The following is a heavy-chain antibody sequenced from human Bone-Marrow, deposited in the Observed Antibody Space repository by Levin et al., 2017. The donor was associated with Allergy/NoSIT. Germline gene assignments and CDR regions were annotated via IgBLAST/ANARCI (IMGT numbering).Heavy chain of an antibody. J-gene: IGHJ4*02. Sequence: SGGSLRLSCAASGFTVSSNYMSWVRQAPGKGLEWVSIIYGGDNTYYADSMKGRFTISRDNSKNTLYLQMNSLRAEDTAVYYCAKDKSGSYFSYFDYWGQGTLVTVSS. V-gene: IGHV3-53*01. CDR1: GFTVSSNY. CDR3: AKDKSGSYFSYFDY. D-gene: IGHD1-26*01. CDR2: IYGGDNT.